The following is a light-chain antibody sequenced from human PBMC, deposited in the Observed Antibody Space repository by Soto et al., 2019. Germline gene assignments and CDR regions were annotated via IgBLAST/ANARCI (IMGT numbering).Light chain of an antibody. CDR1: QSVSSN. J-gene: IGKJ1*01. CDR3: QQYNNWPPWT. Sequence: EIVMTQSPATLSVSPGERATFSCRASQSVSSNLAWYQQKPGQAPRLLIYGASIRATGIPARFSGSGSGTDFTLTISSLQPEDFAVYFCQQYNNWPPWTFGHGTKVDIK. CDR2: GAS. V-gene: IGKV3-15*01.